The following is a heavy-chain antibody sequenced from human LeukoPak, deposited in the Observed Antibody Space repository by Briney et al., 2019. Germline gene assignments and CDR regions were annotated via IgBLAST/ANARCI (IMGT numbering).Heavy chain of an antibody. V-gene: IGHV4-38-2*02. CDR3: ARHTHYDSSGYYPLPFDY. D-gene: IGHD3-22*01. CDR1: GYSISSGYY. Sequence: NPSETLSLTCTVSGYSISSGYYWGWIRQPPGKGLEWIGSIYHSGSTYYNPSLKSRVAISVDTSKNQFSLKLSSVTAADTAVYYCARHTHYDSSGYYPLPFDYWGQGTLVTVSS. J-gene: IGHJ4*02. CDR2: IYHSGST.